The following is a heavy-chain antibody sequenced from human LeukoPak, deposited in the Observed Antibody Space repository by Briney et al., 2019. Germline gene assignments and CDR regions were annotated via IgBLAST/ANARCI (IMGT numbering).Heavy chain of an antibody. CDR3: AKAGYGDSNFDY. CDR2: ISGSGGST. Sequence: SGGSLRLSCAASGFTFSSYAMSWVRQAPGKRLEWVSAISGSGGSTYYADSVKGRFTISRDNSKNTLYLQMNSLRAEDTAVYYCAKAGYGDSNFDYWGQGTLVTVSS. J-gene: IGHJ4*02. V-gene: IGHV3-23*01. D-gene: IGHD4-17*01. CDR1: GFTFSSYA.